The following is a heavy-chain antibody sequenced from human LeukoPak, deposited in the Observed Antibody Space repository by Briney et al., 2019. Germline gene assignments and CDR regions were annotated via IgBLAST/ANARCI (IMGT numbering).Heavy chain of an antibody. D-gene: IGHD5-18*01. CDR2: ISGSGGST. V-gene: IGHV3-23*01. CDR1: GFTFSSYA. CDR3: AKFDGYSYGYDH. J-gene: IGHJ4*02. Sequence: PGGSLRLSCAASGFTFSSYAMSWVRQAPGRGLEWVSAISGSGGSTYYADSVKGRFTISRDNSKNTLYLQMNSLRAEDTAVYYCAKFDGYSYGYDHWGQGTLVTVSS.